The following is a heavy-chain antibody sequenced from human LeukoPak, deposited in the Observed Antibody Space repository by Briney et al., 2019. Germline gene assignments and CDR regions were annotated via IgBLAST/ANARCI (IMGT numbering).Heavy chain of an antibody. Sequence: PGRSLRLSCAASGFTFSSYAMHWVRQAPGKGLEWVAVISYDGSNKYYADSVKGRFTISRDNSKNTLYLQMNSLRAEDTAVYYCARGQARGYSYGYFAGDFDYWGQGTLVTASS. CDR3: ARGQARGYSYGYFAGDFDY. D-gene: IGHD5-18*01. CDR2: ISYDGSNK. J-gene: IGHJ4*02. V-gene: IGHV3-30*04. CDR1: GFTFSSYA.